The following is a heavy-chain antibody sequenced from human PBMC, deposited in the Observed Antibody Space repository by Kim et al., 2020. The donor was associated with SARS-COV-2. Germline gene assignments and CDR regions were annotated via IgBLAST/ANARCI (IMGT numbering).Heavy chain of an antibody. CDR3: ARGYGDYLDDAFDI. D-gene: IGHD4-17*01. J-gene: IGHJ3*02. V-gene: IGHV3-72*01. Sequence: AASVKGRFTISRDDSKNSLYLQMNSLKTEDTAVYYCARGYGDYLDDAFDIWGQGTMVTVSS.